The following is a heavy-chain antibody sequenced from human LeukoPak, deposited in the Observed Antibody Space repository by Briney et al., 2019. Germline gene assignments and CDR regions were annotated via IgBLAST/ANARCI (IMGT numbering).Heavy chain of an antibody. J-gene: IGHJ4*02. V-gene: IGHV4-34*01. D-gene: IGHD3-22*01. CDR1: GGSFSGYY. CDR2: INHSGST. Sequence: PSETLSLTCAVYGGSFSGYYWSWIRQPPGKRLEWIGEINHSGSTNYNPSLKSRVTISVDTSKNQFSLKLSSVTAADTAVYYCARRPYDSSGYSRGFIYFDYWGQGTLVTVSS. CDR3: ARRPYDSSGYSRGFIYFDY.